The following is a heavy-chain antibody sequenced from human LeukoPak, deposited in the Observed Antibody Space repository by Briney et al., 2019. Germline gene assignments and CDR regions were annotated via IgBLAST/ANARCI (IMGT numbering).Heavy chain of an antibody. J-gene: IGHJ4*02. CDR3: AKDRDTGPAAYYFDY. D-gene: IGHD1-14*01. V-gene: IGHV3-30*02. Sequence: DSVKGRFTISRDNSKNTLYLQMNSLRPEDTAVYYCAKDRDTGPAAYYFDYWGQGTLVIVSS.